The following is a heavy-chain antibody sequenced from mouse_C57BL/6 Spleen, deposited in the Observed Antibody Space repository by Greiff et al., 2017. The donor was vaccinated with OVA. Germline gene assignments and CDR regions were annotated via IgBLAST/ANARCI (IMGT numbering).Heavy chain of an antibody. CDR3: ARDGDYYGNYRYYFDY. CDR1: GFTFSSYA. V-gene: IGHV5-4*01. D-gene: IGHD2-1*01. J-gene: IGHJ2*01. CDR2: ISDGGSYT. Sequence: EVMLVESGGGLVKPGGSLKLSCAASGFTFSSYAMSWVRQTPEKRLEWVATISDGGSYTYYPDNVKGRFPISRDNAKNNLYLQMSHLTSEDTAMYYCARDGDYYGNYRYYFDYWGQGTTLTVSS.